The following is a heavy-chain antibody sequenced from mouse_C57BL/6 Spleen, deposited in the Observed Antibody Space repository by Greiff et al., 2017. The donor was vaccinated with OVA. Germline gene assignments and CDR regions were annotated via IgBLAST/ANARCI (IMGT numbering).Heavy chain of an antibody. CDR1: GYSFTGYY. CDR2: INPSTGGT. Sequence: EVQGVESGPELVKPGASVKISCKASGYSFTGYYMNWVKQSPEKSLEWIGEINPSTGGTTYNQKFKAKATLTVDKSSSTAYMQLKSLTSEDSAVYYCARSVYYDYDSWFAYWGKGTLVTVSA. CDR3: ARSVYYDYDSWFAY. D-gene: IGHD2-4*01. J-gene: IGHJ3*01. V-gene: IGHV1-42*01.